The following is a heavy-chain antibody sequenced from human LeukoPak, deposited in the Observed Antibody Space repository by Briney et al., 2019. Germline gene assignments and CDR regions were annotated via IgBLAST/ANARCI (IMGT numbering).Heavy chain of an antibody. CDR2: IYKDGRT. CDR1: GFTVNSNY. J-gene: IGHJ4*02. Sequence: PGGSLRLSCAASGFTVNSNYMSWVRQAPGKGLERVSIIYKDGRTYYADSVKGRFTISRDNSRNMLYLQMNSLRAEDTAVYYCARDVNSCAHCGHWGQGTLVTVSS. D-gene: IGHD2-2*01. V-gene: IGHV3-53*01. CDR3: ARDVNSCAHCGH.